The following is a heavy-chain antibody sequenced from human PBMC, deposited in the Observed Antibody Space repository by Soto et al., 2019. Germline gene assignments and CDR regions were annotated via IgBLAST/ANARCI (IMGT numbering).Heavy chain of an antibody. D-gene: IGHD3-3*01. V-gene: IGHV4-34*01. J-gene: IGHJ4*02. CDR1: GGSFSGYY. Sequence: SETLSLTCAVYGGSFSGYYWSWIRQPPGKGLEWIGEINHSGSTNYNPSLKSRVTISVDTSKNQFSLKLSSVTAADTAVYYCARGPRITIFGVVIIPLDYWGQGTLVTVS. CDR3: ARGPRITIFGVVIIPLDY. CDR2: INHSGST.